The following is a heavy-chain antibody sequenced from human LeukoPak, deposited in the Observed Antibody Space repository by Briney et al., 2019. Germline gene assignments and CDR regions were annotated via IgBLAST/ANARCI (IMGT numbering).Heavy chain of an antibody. Sequence: GSLRLSCAASRFTFSTYSMNWVRQAPGKGLEWVSFISTSSSYIYYADSVKGRFTISRDNARNSLYLQMNSLRAEDTAVYYCARDPGTTQTLHDAFDIWGQGTMVTVSS. CDR2: ISTSSSYI. CDR3: ARDPGTTQTLHDAFDI. J-gene: IGHJ3*02. CDR1: RFTFSTYS. V-gene: IGHV3-21*01. D-gene: IGHD1-7*01.